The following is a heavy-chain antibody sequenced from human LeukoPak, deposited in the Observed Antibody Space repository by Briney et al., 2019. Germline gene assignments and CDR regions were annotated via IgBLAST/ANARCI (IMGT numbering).Heavy chain of an antibody. Sequence: GGSLRLSCAASGFSFSDYNMHWVRQAPGKGLEWMAVISYNGINEYYADSVKGRFTISGDNSKSTLLLQMNSLRAEDTAVYYCAKVRWDNSGWYYLDSWGQGTLVTVSS. CDR3: AKVRWDNSGWYYLDS. J-gene: IGHJ4*02. D-gene: IGHD6-19*01. CDR1: GFSFSDYN. V-gene: IGHV3-30*18. CDR2: ISYNGINE.